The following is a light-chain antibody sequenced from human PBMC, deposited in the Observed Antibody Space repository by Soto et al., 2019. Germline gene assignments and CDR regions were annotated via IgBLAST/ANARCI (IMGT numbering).Light chain of an antibody. J-gene: IGLJ1*01. CDR2: EVT. Sequence: QSVLTQPASVSGSPGQSITISCTGTSRDIGFFNYVSWYQQFPGNAPKLIIFEVTNRPSGVSNRFSASKSGNTASLTISGLQAEDGADYYCSSYTTRSNYVFGNGTKVTV. CDR1: SRDIGFFNY. V-gene: IGLV2-14*01. CDR3: SSYTTRSNYV.